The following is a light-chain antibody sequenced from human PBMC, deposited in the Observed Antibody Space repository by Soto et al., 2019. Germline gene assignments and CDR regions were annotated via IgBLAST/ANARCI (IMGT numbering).Light chain of an antibody. CDR1: QSVSSRF. V-gene: IGKV3-20*01. Sequence: EIVLTQSPGSLSLSPGERATLSCRASQSVSSRFFAWYQQQPGQAPRLLIFGASVRATGVPDRFSGSGSGTDFTLTISRLEPEDFAVYYCHQYDRSLTFGQGTKVEI. CDR2: GAS. CDR3: HQYDRSLT. J-gene: IGKJ1*01.